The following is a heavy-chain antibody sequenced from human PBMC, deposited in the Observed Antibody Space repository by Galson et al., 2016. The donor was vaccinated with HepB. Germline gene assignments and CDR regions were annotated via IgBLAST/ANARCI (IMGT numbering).Heavy chain of an antibody. V-gene: IGHV3-30*04. Sequence: SLRLSCAASGFTFRNYAMHWVRQSPGKGLEWVAVISYDGSKTYYTDSVKGRFTVSRHNSNNTLYVQMNSLSADDAGVYYCARDNDFWSGYSRLGENWFDPWGQGTLVTVSS. J-gene: IGHJ5*02. CDR3: ARDNDFWSGYSRLGENWFDP. CDR2: ISYDGSKT. D-gene: IGHD3-3*01. CDR1: GFTFRNYA.